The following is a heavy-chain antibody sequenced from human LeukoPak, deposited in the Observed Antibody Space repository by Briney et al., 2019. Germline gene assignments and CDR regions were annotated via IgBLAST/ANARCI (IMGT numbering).Heavy chain of an antibody. D-gene: IGHD1-14*01. V-gene: IGHV1-2*04. Sequence: ASVKVSCKASGYTFTCYDMHWVRQAPGQGLEWMGWINPNSGGTNYAQKFQGWATMTRDTSISTAYMELSRLRSDDTAVYYCATNHYYYYGMEVWGQGTTVTVSS. CDR3: ATNHYYYYGMEV. CDR2: INPNSGGT. CDR1: GYTFTCYD. J-gene: IGHJ6*02.